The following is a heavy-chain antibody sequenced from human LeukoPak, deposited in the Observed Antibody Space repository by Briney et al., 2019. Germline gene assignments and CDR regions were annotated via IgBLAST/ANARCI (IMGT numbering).Heavy chain of an antibody. J-gene: IGHJ4*02. CDR2: IYYTGKI. V-gene: IGHV4-59*08. CDR1: VGSLNSHY. CDR3: VRRDTGWNYFDY. Sequence: SETLSLTCAVSVGSLNSHYWGWSRQPPGKGLQWIGDIYYTGKINYNPSLKSRVTITLDTSKDHLSLNLTSVLAADTAIYYCVRRDTGWNYFDYWGQGILVTVSS. D-gene: IGHD6-19*01.